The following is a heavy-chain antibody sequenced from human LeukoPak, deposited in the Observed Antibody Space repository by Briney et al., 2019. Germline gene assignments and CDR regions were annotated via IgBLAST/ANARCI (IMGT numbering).Heavy chain of an antibody. Sequence: SETLSLTCTVSGGSISSYYWSWIRQPPGKGLEWIGYIYYSGSTNYNPSLKSRVTISVDTSKNQFSLKLSSVTAADTAVYYCARDPMNYVAPVWGQGTLVTVSS. CDR3: ARDPMNYVAPV. V-gene: IGHV4-59*01. J-gene: IGHJ4*02. D-gene: IGHD1-7*01. CDR1: GGSISSYY. CDR2: IYYSGST.